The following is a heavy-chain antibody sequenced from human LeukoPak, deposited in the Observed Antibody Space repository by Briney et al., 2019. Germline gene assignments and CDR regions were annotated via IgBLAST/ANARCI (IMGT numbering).Heavy chain of an antibody. V-gene: IGHV4-31*03. CDR3: ARDFTKTASPDAFDV. Sequence: SETLSLTCTVSGDSISNGGYHRTWIRQHPGKGLEWIGYIHYSGNTDSAPSLRSRLTISIDTSKNQFSLRLDSVTVADTAEYYCARDFTKTASPDAFDVWGHGTLVAVSS. J-gene: IGHJ3*01. CDR1: GDSISNGGYH. CDR2: IHYSGNT. D-gene: IGHD2-21*02.